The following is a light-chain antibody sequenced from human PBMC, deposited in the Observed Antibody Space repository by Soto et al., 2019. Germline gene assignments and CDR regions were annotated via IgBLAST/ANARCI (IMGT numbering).Light chain of an antibody. CDR1: QYINTR. CDR2: GAF. J-gene: IGKJ1*01. Sequence: SPTPLSPFPRDRVTLSCTPRQYINTRLAWYQVKPGQPPSLLIYGAFTRATGIPARFSGTGSGTEFTLTISSLQSEDFALYYCQQYNDWPLTFGQGTKVDIK. V-gene: IGKV3-15*01. CDR3: QQYNDWPLT.